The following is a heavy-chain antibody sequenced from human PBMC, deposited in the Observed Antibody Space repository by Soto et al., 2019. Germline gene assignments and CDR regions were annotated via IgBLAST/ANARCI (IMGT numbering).Heavy chain of an antibody. Sequence: GGSPRLSCAPSGFTFSNAWMNGVRQAPGKGLEWVGRIKSKTDGGTTDYAAPVKGRFTISRDDSKNTLYLQMNSLKTEDTAVYYCTTSKYSSSWRPIDYWGQGTLVTFSS. CDR2: IKSKTDGGTT. D-gene: IGHD6-13*01. V-gene: IGHV3-15*07. J-gene: IGHJ4*02. CDR1: GFTFSNAW. CDR3: TTSKYSSSWRPIDY.